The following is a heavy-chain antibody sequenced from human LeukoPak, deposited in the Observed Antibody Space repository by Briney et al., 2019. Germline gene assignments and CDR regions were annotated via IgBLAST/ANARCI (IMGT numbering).Heavy chain of an antibody. D-gene: IGHD3-10*01. CDR1: GFTFSSYW. CDR2: IKQDGSEK. J-gene: IGHJ4*02. Sequence: GGSLRLSCAASGFTFSSYWMSWVRQAPGKGLEWVANIKQDGSEKYYVDSVKGRFTISRDNAKNSLYLQMNSLRAEDTAVYYCARVSFGARDHFDYWGQGTLVTVSS. CDR3: ARVSFGARDHFDY. V-gene: IGHV3-7*01.